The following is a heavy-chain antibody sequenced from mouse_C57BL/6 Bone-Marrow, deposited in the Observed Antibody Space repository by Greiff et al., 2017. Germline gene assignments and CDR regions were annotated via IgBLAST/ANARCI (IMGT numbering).Heavy chain of an antibody. D-gene: IGHD2-2*01. CDR2: IDPETGGT. CDR1: GYTFTDYE. CDR3: TSLLWLRRKGFAY. V-gene: IGHV1-15*01. J-gene: IGHJ3*01. Sequence: QVQLQQSGAELVRPGASVTLSCKASGYTFTDYEMHWVKQTPVHGLEWIGAIDPETGGTAYNQKFKGKAILTADKSSITAYMELRSLTSEDSAVYYCTSLLWLRRKGFAYWGQGTLVTVSA.